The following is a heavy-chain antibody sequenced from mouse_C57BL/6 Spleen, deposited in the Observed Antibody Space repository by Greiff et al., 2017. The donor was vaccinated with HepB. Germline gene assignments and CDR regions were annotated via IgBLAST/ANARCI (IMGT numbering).Heavy chain of an antibody. D-gene: IGHD4-1*01. CDR1: GYTFTDYE. J-gene: IGHJ2*01. V-gene: IGHV1-15*01. CDR3: TSRNWDVDY. Sequence: QVHVKQSGAELVRPGASVTLSCKASGYTFTDYEMHWVKQTPVHGLEWIGAIDPETGGTAYNQKFKGKAILTADKSSSTAYMELRSLTSEDSAVYYCTSRNWDVDYWGQGTTLTVSS. CDR2: IDPETGGT.